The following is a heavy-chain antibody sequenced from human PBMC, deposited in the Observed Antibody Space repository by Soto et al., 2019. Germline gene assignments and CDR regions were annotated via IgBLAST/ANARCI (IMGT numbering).Heavy chain of an antibody. CDR3: ARFNCGGECRNAHFDY. CDR2: IKQDGGEK. Sequence: GSLRLSCGASGFSYSTYWMSWVRQAPGKGLELVANIKQDGGEKYYVDSVKGRFTISRDNAKNSLYLQMNSLRAEDTAVYYCARFNCGGECRNAHFDYWGQGTLVTVSS. D-gene: IGHD2-21*01. V-gene: IGHV3-7*01. CDR1: GFSYSTYW. J-gene: IGHJ4*02.